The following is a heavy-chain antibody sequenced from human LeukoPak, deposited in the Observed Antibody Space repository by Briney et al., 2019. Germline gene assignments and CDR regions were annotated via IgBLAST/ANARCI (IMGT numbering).Heavy chain of an antibody. J-gene: IGHJ4*02. CDR2: IYYSGST. CDR1: GGSISSYY. V-gene: IGHV4-59*01. Sequence: SETLSLTCTVSGGSISSYYWSWIRQPPGKGLEWIGYIYYSGSTNYNPSLKSRVTISVDTSKNQFSLKLSSVTAADTAVYYCAREKEATFDYWGQGAMVTVSS. D-gene: IGHD5-12*01. CDR3: AREKEATFDY.